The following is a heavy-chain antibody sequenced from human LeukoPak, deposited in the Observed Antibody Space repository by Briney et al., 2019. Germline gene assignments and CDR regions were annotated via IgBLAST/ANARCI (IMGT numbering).Heavy chain of an antibody. CDR2: IYYSGST. V-gene: IGHV4-31*03. D-gene: IGHD1-26*01. CDR3: ARLNWELLLFDY. J-gene: IGHJ4*02. Sequence: PSETLSLTCTVSGGSISSGGYYWSWIRQHPGKGLEWIGYIYYSGSTYYNPSLKSRVTISVDTSKNQFSLKLSSVTAADTAVYYCARLNWELLLFDYWGQGTLVTVSS. CDR1: GGSISSGGYY.